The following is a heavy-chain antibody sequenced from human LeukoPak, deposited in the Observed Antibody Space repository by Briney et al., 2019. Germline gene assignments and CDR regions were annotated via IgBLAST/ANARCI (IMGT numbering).Heavy chain of an antibody. CDR2: ISSSSSYI. CDR3: ARERGDGLAYCGGDCYNWFDP. J-gene: IGHJ5*02. D-gene: IGHD2-21*02. CDR1: GFTFSSYS. V-gene: IGHV3-21*04. Sequence: PGGSLRLSCAASGFTFSSYSMNWVRQAPGKGLEWVSSISSSSSYIYYADSVKGRFTISRDTSKNTLYLQMNSLRAEDTAVYYCARERGDGLAYCGGDCYNWFDPWGQGTLVTVSS.